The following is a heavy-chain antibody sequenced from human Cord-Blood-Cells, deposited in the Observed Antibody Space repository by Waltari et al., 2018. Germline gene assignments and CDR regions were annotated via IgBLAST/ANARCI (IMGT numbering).Heavy chain of an antibody. J-gene: IGHJ3*02. CDR1: GGSFSGSY. CDR2: INHSGST. V-gene: IGHV4-34*01. Sequence: QVQLQQWGAGLLKPSETLSLTCAVYGGSFSGSYCSGIRQPPGKGLEWIGEINHSGSTNYNPSLKSRVTISVDTSKNQFSLKLSSVTTADTAVYYCARGLGVKGAFDIWGQGTMVTVSS. CDR3: ARGLGVKGAFDI. D-gene: IGHD3-10*01.